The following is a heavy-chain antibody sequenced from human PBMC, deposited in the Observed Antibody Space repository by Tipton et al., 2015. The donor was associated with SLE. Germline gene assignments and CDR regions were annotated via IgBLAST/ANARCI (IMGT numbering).Heavy chain of an antibody. CDR2: VYHSGST. CDR3: ARGVPGTGFDY. V-gene: IGHV4-39*07. CDR1: GGSVSSSSSYY. J-gene: IGHJ4*02. Sequence: TLSLTCTVSGGSVSSSSSYYWAWIRQSPGKGLEWIGSVYHSGSTDYNTSLKSRVTISADTSNNQFSLKLSSVTATDTAVYYCARGVPGTGFDYWGQGTLVTVSS. D-gene: IGHD3-10*01.